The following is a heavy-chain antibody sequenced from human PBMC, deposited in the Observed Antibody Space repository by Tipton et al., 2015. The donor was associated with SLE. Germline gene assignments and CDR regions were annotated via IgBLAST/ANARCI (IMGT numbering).Heavy chain of an antibody. V-gene: IGHV4-59*08. CDR1: GGSISSHY. CDR3: ARGSGYDPHDAFDI. CDR2: ISYSGST. Sequence: TLSLTCTVSGGSISSHYWRWIRHPPGKGLEWIGYISYSGSTNYNTSLKSRVTISVDTSKNQFSLKLSSVTAADTAVDYCARGSGYDPHDAFDIWGQGTMVTVSS. J-gene: IGHJ3*02. D-gene: IGHD5-12*01.